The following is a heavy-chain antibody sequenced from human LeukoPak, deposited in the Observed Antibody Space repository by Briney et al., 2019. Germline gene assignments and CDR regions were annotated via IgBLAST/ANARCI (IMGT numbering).Heavy chain of an antibody. D-gene: IGHD3-22*01. V-gene: IGHV1-2*02. J-gene: IGHJ4*02. CDR1: GYTFTSYY. CDR2: INPNSGGT. CDR3: ARAVAYYYDSSGPHYFDY. Sequence: GASVKVSCKASGYTFTSYYMHWVRQAPGQGLEWMGWINPNSGGTNYAQKFQGRVTMTRDTSISTAYMELSRLRSDDTAVYYCARAVAYYYDSSGPHYFDYWGQGTLVTVSS.